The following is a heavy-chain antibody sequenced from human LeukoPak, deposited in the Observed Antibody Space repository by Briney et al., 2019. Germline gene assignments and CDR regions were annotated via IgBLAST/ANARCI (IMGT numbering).Heavy chain of an antibody. Sequence: GGSLRLSCAASGFTVSSNYMSWVRRAPGKGLEWVSVIYSGGSTYYAGSVKGRFTISRDNSKNTLYLQMNSLRAEDTAGYYCARFLEWLFDYWGQGTLVTVSS. CDR1: GFTVSSNY. CDR3: ARFLEWLFDY. J-gene: IGHJ4*02. V-gene: IGHV3-53*01. D-gene: IGHD3-3*01. CDR2: IYSGGST.